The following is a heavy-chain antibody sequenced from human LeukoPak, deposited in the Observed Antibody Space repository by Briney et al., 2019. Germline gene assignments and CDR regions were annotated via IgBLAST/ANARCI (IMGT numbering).Heavy chain of an antibody. J-gene: IGHJ3*02. V-gene: IGHV3-30*02. CDR3: AKDLRDAFDI. CDR2: IRYDGSNK. D-gene: IGHD4-17*01. CDR1: GFTFSSYS. Sequence: GGSLRLSCAASGFTFSSYSMNWVRQAPGKGLEWVAFIRYDGSNKYYADSVKGRFTISRDNSKNTLYLQMNSLRAEDTAVYYCAKDLRDAFDIWGQGTMVTVSS.